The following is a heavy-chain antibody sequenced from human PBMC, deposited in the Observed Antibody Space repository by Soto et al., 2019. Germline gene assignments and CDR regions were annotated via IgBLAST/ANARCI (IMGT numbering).Heavy chain of an antibody. CDR3: AKGNYAYYYYYMDV. J-gene: IGHJ6*03. CDR2: ISWNSGDI. V-gene: IGHV3-9*01. Sequence: EVQLVESGGGLVQPGRSLRLSCAATGFTFDDYAMHWVRQAPGKGLEWVSSISWNSGDIGYADSVKGRFTISRDNAKNSLRLQMNSLRAEDTDLYYCAKGNYAYYYYYMDVWGKGTTVTVSS. CDR1: GFTFDDYA. D-gene: IGHD4-17*01.